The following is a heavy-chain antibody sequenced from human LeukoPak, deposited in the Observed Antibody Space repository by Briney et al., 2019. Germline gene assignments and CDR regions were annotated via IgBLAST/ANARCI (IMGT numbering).Heavy chain of an antibody. J-gene: IGHJ4*02. Sequence: SVKVSFKASGGTFDYYAISWVRQAPGQGLEGMGRIIPILGIANSAQKFQGRVTITADKSTSTAYMELSSLRSEDTAVYYCARSHNDFGDDYWGQGTLVTVSS. V-gene: IGHV1-69*04. D-gene: IGHD3-3*01. CDR2: IIPILGIA. CDR3: ARSHNDFGDDY. CDR1: GGTFDYYA.